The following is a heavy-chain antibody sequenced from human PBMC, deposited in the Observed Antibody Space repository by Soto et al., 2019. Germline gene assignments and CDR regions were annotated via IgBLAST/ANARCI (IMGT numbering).Heavy chain of an antibody. CDR1: GGSISSGGYY. D-gene: IGHD5-12*01. CDR3: ARGRPDGSNPYFDY. Sequence: QVQLQESGPGLVKPSQTLSLTCTVSGGSISSGGYYWSWIRQHPGKGLEWIGYIYYSGSTYYNPSVKSRVTISVDTSKNQFCLKLSSVTAADTAVYYCARGRPDGSNPYFDYWGQGTLVTVSS. V-gene: IGHV4-31*03. CDR2: IYYSGST. J-gene: IGHJ4*02.